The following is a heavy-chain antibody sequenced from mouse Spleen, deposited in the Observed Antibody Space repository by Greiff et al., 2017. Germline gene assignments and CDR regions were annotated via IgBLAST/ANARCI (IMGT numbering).Heavy chain of an antibody. CDR3: ARRYDDAMDY. J-gene: IGHJ4*01. CDR1: GFTFSSYG. V-gene: IGHV5-6-3*01. Sequence: VQLKESGGGLVQPGGSLKLSCAASGFTFSSYGMSWVRQTPDKRLELVATINSNGGSTYYPDSVKGRFTISRDNAKNTLYLQMSSLKSEDTAMYYCARRYDDAMDYWGQGTSVTVSS. D-gene: IGHD2-14*01. CDR2: INSNGGST.